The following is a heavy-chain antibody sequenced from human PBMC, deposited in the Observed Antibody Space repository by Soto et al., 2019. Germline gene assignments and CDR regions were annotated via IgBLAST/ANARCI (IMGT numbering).Heavy chain of an antibody. Sequence: GSLRLSCAASGFTVSSNYMSWVRQAPGKGLEWVSVIYSGGSTYYADSVKGRFTISRDNSKNTLYLQMNSLRAEDTAVYYCARSGYAPAPPNYYYYGMDVWGQGTTVTVSS. CDR2: IYSGGST. D-gene: IGHD5-18*01. J-gene: IGHJ6*02. CDR3: ARSGYAPAPPNYYYYGMDV. CDR1: GFTVSSNY. V-gene: IGHV3-66*01.